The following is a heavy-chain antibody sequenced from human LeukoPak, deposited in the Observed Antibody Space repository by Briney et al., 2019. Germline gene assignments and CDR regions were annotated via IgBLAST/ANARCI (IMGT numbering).Heavy chain of an antibody. CDR2: ISSSTTYI. CDR1: GLTFSTYE. D-gene: IGHD4-23*01. CDR3: AREVIGGNSA. Sequence: AGGSLRLSCAASGLTFSTYEASWVRQAPGKGLEWVASISSSTTYIYYADSVKGRFTISRDDAKNPLYLQMSSLRAEDTAVYYCAREVIGGNSAWGQGTLVTVSS. V-gene: IGHV3-21*01. J-gene: IGHJ4*02.